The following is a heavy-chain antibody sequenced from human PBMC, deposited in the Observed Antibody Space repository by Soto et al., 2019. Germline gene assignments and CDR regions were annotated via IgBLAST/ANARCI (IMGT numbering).Heavy chain of an antibody. V-gene: IGHV1-69*13. CDR1: GGTFRSYA. CDR3: ARDCSGGSCYSGTVYYYCGMDV. D-gene: IGHD2-15*01. J-gene: IGHJ6*02. CDR2: IIPIFGTA. Sequence: SVKVSCKASGGTFRSYAISWVRQAPGQGLEWMGGIIPIFGTANYAQKFQGRVTITADESTSTAYMELSSLRSEDTAVYYCARDCSGGSCYSGTVYYYCGMDVWGQGTTVTVSS.